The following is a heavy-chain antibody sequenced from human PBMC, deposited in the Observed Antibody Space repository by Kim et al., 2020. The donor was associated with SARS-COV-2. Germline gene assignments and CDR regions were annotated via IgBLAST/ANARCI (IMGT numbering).Heavy chain of an antibody. CDR1: GFTFSSYG. V-gene: IGHV3-33*06. Sequence: GGSLRLSCAASGFTFSSYGMHWVRQAPGKGLEWVAVIWYDGSNKYYADSVKGRFTISRDNSKNTLYLQMNSLRAEDTAVYYCAKSMVRGVVRRYYGMDVWGQGTTVTVSS. CDR3: AKSMVRGVVRRYYGMDV. D-gene: IGHD3-10*01. CDR2: IWYDGSNK. J-gene: IGHJ6*02.